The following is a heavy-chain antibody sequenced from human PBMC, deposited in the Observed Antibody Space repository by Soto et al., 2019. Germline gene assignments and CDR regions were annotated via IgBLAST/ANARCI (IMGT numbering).Heavy chain of an antibody. J-gene: IGHJ4*02. CDR2: ISGRGTNT. V-gene: IGHV3-23*01. CDR3: ATSFRYFDN. Sequence: PGGSLRLSCAASGSISTTTPLSWVRRAPGKGLEWVSTISGRGTNTYYADSVKGRFIISRDNLKNTVNLQMNGLGVEDTAIYYCATSFRYFDNWGQGTRVTVSS. CDR1: GSISTTTP.